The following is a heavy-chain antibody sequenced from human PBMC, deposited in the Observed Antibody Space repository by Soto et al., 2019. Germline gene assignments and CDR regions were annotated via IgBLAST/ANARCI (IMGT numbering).Heavy chain of an antibody. CDR3: ARDRGYCSGGSCSTARFDP. J-gene: IGHJ5*02. Sequence: PSETLSLTCTVSGGSVSSGSYYWSWIRQPPGKGLEWIGYIYYSGSTNYNPSLKSRVTISVDTSKNQFSLKLSSVTAADTAVYYCARDRGYCSGGSCSTARFDPWGQGTLVTVSS. CDR1: GGSVSSGSYY. D-gene: IGHD2-15*01. V-gene: IGHV4-61*01. CDR2: IYYSGST.